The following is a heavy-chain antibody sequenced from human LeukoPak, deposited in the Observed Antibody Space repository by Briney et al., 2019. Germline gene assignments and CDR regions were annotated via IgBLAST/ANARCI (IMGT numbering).Heavy chain of an antibody. CDR3: ARDGGASGVYYFDY. V-gene: IGHV3-74*01. Sequence: GGSLRLSCAASGFTFSSYWMHWVRQAPGKGLVWVSRINSDGSSTSYADSVKGRFTISRDNAKNTLYLQMNSLRAEDTAVYHCARDGGASGVYYFDYWGQGTLVTVSS. J-gene: IGHJ4*02. D-gene: IGHD3-16*01. CDR2: INSDGSST. CDR1: GFTFSSYW.